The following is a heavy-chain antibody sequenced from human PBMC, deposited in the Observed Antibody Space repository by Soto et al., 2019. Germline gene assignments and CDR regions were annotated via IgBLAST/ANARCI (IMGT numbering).Heavy chain of an antibody. J-gene: IGHJ4*02. CDR3: AKDPGYSNSWPFDY. D-gene: IGHD6-13*01. CDR1: GFTFSNYG. CDR2: ISYDASDT. V-gene: IGHV3-30*18. Sequence: QVQLVESGGGVVQPGRSLRLSCAASGFTFSNYGMHWVRQAPGKGLEWVAVISYDASDTYYADSVKGRFTISRDNSKNTLFLQMSSLRTDDTAVYYCAKDPGYSNSWPFDYWGKGTLVTVSS.